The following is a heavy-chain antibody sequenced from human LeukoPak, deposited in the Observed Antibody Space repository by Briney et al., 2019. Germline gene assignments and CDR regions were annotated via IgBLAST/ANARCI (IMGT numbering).Heavy chain of an antibody. J-gene: IGHJ5*02. CDR3: ARDGRGVGWFDP. CDR2: ISSSGRTI. CDR1: GFTFSSYE. Sequence: GGSLRLSCAASGFTFSSYEMNWVRQAPGKGLEWVSYISSSGRTIYYADSVKGRFTISRDNAKNSLYLQMNSLRAEDTAVYYCARDGRGVGWFDPWGRGTLVTVSS. V-gene: IGHV3-48*03. D-gene: IGHD3-10*01.